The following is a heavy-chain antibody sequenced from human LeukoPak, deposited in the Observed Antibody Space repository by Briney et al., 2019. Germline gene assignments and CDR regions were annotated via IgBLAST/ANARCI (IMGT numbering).Heavy chain of an antibody. V-gene: IGHV4-39*07. CDR1: GGSISSSSYY. J-gene: IGHJ5*02. CDR2: INHSGST. CDR3: ARVRYCSSTSCP. Sequence: SETLSLTCTISGGSISSSSYYWGWIRQPPGKGLEWIGEINHSGSTNYSPSLKSRVTISVDTSKKQFSLKLSSVTAADTAVYYCARVRYCSSTSCPWGQGTLVTVSS. D-gene: IGHD2-2*01.